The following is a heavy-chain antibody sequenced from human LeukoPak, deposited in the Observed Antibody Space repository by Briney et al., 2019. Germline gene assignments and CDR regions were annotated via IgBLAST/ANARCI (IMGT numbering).Heavy chain of an antibody. V-gene: IGHV4-34*01. Sequence: KPSETLSLTCAVYGGSFSGYYWSWIRQPPGKGLEWIGEINHSGSTNYNPSLKSRVTISVDTSKNQLSLKLSSVTAADTAVYYCARRMVYGDFDYWGQGTLVTVSS. J-gene: IGHJ4*02. D-gene: IGHD2-8*01. CDR3: ARRMVYGDFDY. CDR2: INHSGST. CDR1: GGSFSGYY.